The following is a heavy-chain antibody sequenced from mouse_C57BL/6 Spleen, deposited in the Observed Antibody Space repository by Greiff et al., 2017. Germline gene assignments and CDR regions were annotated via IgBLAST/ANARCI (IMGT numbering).Heavy chain of an antibody. V-gene: IGHV3-6*01. CDR1: GYSITSGYY. CDR3: ASYGSSYY. Sequence: EVKLMESGPGLVKPSQSLSLTCSVTGYSITSGYYWNWIRQFPGNKLEWMGYISYDGSNNYNPSLKNRISITRDTSKNQFFLKLNSVTTEDTATYYCASYGSSYYWGQGTTLTVSS. CDR2: ISYDGSN. D-gene: IGHD1-1*01. J-gene: IGHJ2*01.